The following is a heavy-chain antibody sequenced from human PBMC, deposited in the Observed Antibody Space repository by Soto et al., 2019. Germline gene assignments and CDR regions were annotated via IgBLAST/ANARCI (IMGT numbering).Heavy chain of an antibody. J-gene: IGHJ5*02. V-gene: IGHV4-59*11. D-gene: IGHD6-13*01. Sequence: SETLSLTCAVSGVSISSHFWSWIRQPPGKGLEWIGYIYDSGTNYNPSLKSRLTMSIDTSRNQFSLKLSSVTAADTAVYYCAISIAAANTVRWFDPWGQGTLVPVSS. CDR1: GVSISSHF. CDR2: IYDSGT. CDR3: AISIAAANTVRWFDP.